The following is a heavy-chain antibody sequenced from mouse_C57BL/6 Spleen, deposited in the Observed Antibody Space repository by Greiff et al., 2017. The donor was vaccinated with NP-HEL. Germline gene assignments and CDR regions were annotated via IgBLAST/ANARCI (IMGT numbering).Heavy chain of an antibody. D-gene: IGHD1-1*01. CDR2: IDPETGGT. CDR1: GYTFTDYE. Sequence: VKVVESGAELVRPGASVTLSCKASGYTFTDYEMHWVKQTPVHGLEWIGAIDPETGGTAYNQKFKGKAILTADKSSSTAYMELRSLTSEDSAVYYCTRDTTVVAHFDYWGQGTTLTVSS. CDR3: TRDTTVVAHFDY. J-gene: IGHJ2*01. V-gene: IGHV1-15*01.